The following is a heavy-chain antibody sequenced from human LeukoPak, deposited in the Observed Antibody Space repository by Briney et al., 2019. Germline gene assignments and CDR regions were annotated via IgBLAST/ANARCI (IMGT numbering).Heavy chain of an antibody. D-gene: IGHD2-2*01. J-gene: IGHJ4*02. CDR2: IYYSGST. Sequence: SENLSLTCTVSGGSISSSSYYWGWIRQPPGKGLEWIGSIYYSGSTYYNPSLKSRVTISVDTSKNQFSLKLSSVTAADTAVYYCARSQPSDIVVVPAALFDYWGQGTLVTVSS. CDR3: ARSQPSDIVVVPAALFDY. V-gene: IGHV4-39*07. CDR1: GGSISSSSYY.